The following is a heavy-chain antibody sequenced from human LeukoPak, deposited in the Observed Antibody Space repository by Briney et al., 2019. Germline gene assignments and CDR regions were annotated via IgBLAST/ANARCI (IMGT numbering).Heavy chain of an antibody. V-gene: IGHV4-59*01. J-gene: IGHJ6*03. D-gene: IGHD3-3*01. Sequence: SETLSLTCTVSGGSISSYYWNWIRQPPGKGLEWIGYIYYSGSTNYNPSLKSRVTISVDTSKNQFSLKLSSVTAADTAVYYCARDYYDFWSGYYDYYYMDVWGKGTTVTVSS. CDR1: GGSISSYY. CDR2: IYYSGST. CDR3: ARDYYDFWSGYYDYYYMDV.